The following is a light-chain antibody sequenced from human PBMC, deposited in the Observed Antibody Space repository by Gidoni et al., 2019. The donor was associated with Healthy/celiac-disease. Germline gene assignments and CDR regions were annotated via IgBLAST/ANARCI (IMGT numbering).Light chain of an antibody. CDR2: LGS. V-gene: IGKV2-28*01. CDR3: MQALQTPT. CDR1: QSLLHSNGYNY. Sequence: DIVMTQSPLSLPVTPCEPASISCRSSQSLLHSNGYNYLDWYLQKPGQSPQLLIYLGSNRASGVPDRFSGSGSGTDFTLKISRVEAEDVGVYYCMQALQTPTFGQGTRLEIK. J-gene: IGKJ5*01.